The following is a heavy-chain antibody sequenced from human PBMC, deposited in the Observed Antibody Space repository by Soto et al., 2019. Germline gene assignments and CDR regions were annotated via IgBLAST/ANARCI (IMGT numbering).Heavy chain of an antibody. CDR3: ARGGSNYYYNYYMDV. V-gene: IGHV4-34*01. CDR2: INHSGST. D-gene: IGHD3-10*01. Sequence: SETLSLTCVVYGGCLSGYYWSWIRQPPGKGLERIGEINHSGSTNYNPSLKSRVTISVDTSKNQFSLKLSSVTAADTAVYYCARGGSNYYYNYYMDVWGKGTTVT. CDR1: GGCLSGYY. J-gene: IGHJ6*03.